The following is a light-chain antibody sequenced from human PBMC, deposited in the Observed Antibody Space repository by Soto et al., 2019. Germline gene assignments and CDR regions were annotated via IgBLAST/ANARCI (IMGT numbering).Light chain of an antibody. CDR1: EGVGSN. CDR3: HQYNNWPPWT. Sequence: ETVMTQSPVTLSVSPGERATLSCRASEGVGSNFAWYRQKPGQAPRLLIYGASTRATGVPARFSGSGSGTEFTLTISSLQSEDFALYYCHQYNNWPPWTFGQGTKVEIK. V-gene: IGKV3-15*01. CDR2: GAS. J-gene: IGKJ1*01.